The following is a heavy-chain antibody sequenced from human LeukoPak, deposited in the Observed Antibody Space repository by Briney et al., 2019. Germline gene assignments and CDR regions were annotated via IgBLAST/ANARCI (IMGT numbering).Heavy chain of an antibody. CDR1: GGSISSGGYY. J-gene: IGHJ4*02. V-gene: IGHV4-31*03. Sequence: SETLSLTCTVSGGSISSGGYYWSWIRQLPGKGLEWIGYIYYSGSTYYNPSLKSRVTISVDTSKNQFSLKLSSVTAADTAVYYCARDRMRGAYFDYWGQGTLVTVSS. CDR2: IYYSGST. CDR3: ARDRMRGAYFDY. D-gene: IGHD3-16*01.